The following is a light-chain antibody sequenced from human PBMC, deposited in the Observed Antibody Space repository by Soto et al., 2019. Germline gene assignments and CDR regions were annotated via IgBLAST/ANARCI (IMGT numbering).Light chain of an antibody. V-gene: IGKV3-20*01. J-gene: IGKJ1*01. CDR1: QGVSSY. Sequence: EIVLTQSPATLSLSPGGRATLSCRASQGVSSYLAWYQQKPGQAPRLLIYGASSRATGIPDRFSGSGSGTDFTLTISGLEPEDFAVYYCQQYGSSPPTFGQGTKVDIK. CDR2: GAS. CDR3: QQYGSSPPT.